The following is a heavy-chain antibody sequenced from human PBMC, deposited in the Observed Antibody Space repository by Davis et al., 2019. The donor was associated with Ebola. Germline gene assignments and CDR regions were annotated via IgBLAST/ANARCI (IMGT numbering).Heavy chain of an antibody. D-gene: IGHD2-2*01. CDR1: GFTFSNAW. V-gene: IGHV3-15*01. Sequence: ESLKISCAASGFTFSNAWMSWVRQASGKGLEWVGRIKSKTDGGTTDYAAPVKGRFTISRDDSKNTQYLQMKSLKTEDTAVYYCTTDPNIVSYCSSTSCYSNWFDPWGQGTLVTVSS. CDR2: IKSKTDGGTT. CDR3: TTDPNIVSYCSSTSCYSNWFDP. J-gene: IGHJ5*02.